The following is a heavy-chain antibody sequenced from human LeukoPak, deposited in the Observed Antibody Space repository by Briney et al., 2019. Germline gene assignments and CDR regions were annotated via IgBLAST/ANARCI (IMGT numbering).Heavy chain of an antibody. D-gene: IGHD3-16*01. CDR2: IFYSGST. V-gene: IGHV4-39*07. Sequence: SETLSLTCTVSGGSISTSNYYWGWIRQPPGKGLEWIGNIFYSGSTYYSPSLKSRVTISLDTSRNQFSLKLSSVTAADTAVYYCASMGRDYYYYYMDVWGKGTTVTVSS. CDR1: GGSISTSNYY. J-gene: IGHJ6*03. CDR3: ASMGRDYYYYYMDV.